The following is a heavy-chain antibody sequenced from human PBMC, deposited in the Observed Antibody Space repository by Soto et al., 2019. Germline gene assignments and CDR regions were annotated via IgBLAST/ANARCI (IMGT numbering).Heavy chain of an antibody. V-gene: IGHV4-4*02. CDR2: IYHSGST. CDR1: GGSISSSNW. J-gene: IGHJ6*02. D-gene: IGHD6-13*01. Sequence: PSETLSLTCAVSGGSISSSNWWSWVRQPPGKGLEWIGEIYHSGSTNYNPSLKSRVTISVDKSKNQFPLKLSSVTAADTAVYYCARDIAAAGAGDYYYGMDVWGQGTTVTVSS. CDR3: ARDIAAAGAGDYYYGMDV.